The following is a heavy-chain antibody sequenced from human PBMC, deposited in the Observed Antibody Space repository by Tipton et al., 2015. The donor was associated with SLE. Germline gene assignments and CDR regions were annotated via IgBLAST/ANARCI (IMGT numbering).Heavy chain of an antibody. CDR1: GFTFDGYA. CDR2: ISWNSGSI. CDR3: ANQDY. J-gene: IGHJ4*02. Sequence: SLRLSCAASGFTFDGYAMHWVRQAPGKGLEWVSGISWNSGSIGYADSVKGRFTISRDNAKNSLYLQMNSLRAEDTALYYCANQDYWGQGTLVTVSS. V-gene: IGHV3-9*01.